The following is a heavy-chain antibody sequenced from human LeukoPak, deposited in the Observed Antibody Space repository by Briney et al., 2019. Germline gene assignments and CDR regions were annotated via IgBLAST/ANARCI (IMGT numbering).Heavy chain of an antibody. D-gene: IGHD6-6*01. CDR3: AKDRRPYSSSHDGFDP. Sequence: GGSLRLSCAASGFTFDDYTMHWVRQAPGKGLEWVSLISWDGGSTYYADSVKGRFTISRDNSKNSLYLQMNSLRTEDTALYYCAKDRRPYSSSHDGFDPWGQGTLVTVSS. J-gene: IGHJ5*02. V-gene: IGHV3-43*01. CDR2: ISWDGGST. CDR1: GFTFDDYT.